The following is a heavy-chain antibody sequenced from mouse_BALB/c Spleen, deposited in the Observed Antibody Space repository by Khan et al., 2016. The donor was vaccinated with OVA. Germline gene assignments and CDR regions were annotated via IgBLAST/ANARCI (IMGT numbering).Heavy chain of an antibody. Sequence: QVQLQQSGAELAKPGASVKMSCKASGYTFTSYWMHWVKQRPGQGLEWIGYINPSTGYSEYNQKFKDKATLTADKSSSTAYMQLSSLTSDDSAVYYCANHGRSSARFAYWGQGTLVTVSA. CDR2: INPSTGYS. J-gene: IGHJ3*01. CDR1: GYTFTSYW. D-gene: IGHD1-1*01. V-gene: IGHV1-7*01. CDR3: ANHGRSSARFAY.